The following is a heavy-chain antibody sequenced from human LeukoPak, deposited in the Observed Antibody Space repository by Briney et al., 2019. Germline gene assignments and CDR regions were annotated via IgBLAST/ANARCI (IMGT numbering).Heavy chain of an antibody. CDR3: ARGDYYGSGSYYNN. J-gene: IGHJ4*02. CDR1: GGSFSGYY. D-gene: IGHD3-10*01. CDR2: INHSGST. V-gene: IGHV4-34*01. Sequence: SETLSLTCAVYGGSFSGYYWSWIRQPPGKGLEWIGEINHSGSTNYNPSLKSRVTISVDTSKNQFSLKLSSVTAADTAVYYCARGDYYGSGSYYNNWGQGTLVTVSS.